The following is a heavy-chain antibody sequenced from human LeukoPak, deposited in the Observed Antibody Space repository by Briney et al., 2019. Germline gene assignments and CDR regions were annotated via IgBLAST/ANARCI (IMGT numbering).Heavy chain of an antibody. J-gene: IGHJ4*02. CDR1: GFTLSSYW. V-gene: IGHV3-74*01. CDR3: ARVGYGSGSYSNFDY. Sequence: GGPLRLSCAASGFTLSSYWMHWVRHAPGKGLVWVSRINSDGSTTTYADSVKGRFTISRDNTKNTLYLQMNSLRAEDTAVYYCARVGYGSGSYSNFDYWGQGTLVTVSS. CDR2: INSDGSTT. D-gene: IGHD3-10*01.